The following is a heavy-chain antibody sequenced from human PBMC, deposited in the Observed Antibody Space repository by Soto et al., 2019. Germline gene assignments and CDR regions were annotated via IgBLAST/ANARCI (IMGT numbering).Heavy chain of an antibody. CDR1: GGAITSDF. CDR2: VYYSGAA. CDR3: ARDHGSYPNT. J-gene: IGHJ1*01. Sequence: QVQLQESGPGLVKPSETLSLTCNVSGGAITSDFWSWIRQPPGKGLEWIGYVYYSGAADYNPSLKPRVTISTATSKTQFSLRLASATAADTCVYYCARDHGSYPNTWGQGILVTVSS. V-gene: IGHV4-59*01. D-gene: IGHD3-16*02.